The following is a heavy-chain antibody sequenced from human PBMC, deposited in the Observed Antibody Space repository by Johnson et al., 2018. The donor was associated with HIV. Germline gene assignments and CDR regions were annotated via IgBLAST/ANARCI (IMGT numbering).Heavy chain of an antibody. J-gene: IGHJ3*02. CDR2: IYDGGST. D-gene: IGHD2-15*01. CDR1: GVSVSDNY. CDR3: ARVGILRRRGAFDI. Sequence: VQLVESGGGLVQPGRSLRLSCVASGVSVSDNYMSWVRQPPGKGLEWVSVIYDGGSTYYADSVKGRFTISRDNAKNTLSLQMNRLRIEDTAVYYCARVGILRRRGAFDIWGQGTMVTVSS. V-gene: IGHV3-66*02.